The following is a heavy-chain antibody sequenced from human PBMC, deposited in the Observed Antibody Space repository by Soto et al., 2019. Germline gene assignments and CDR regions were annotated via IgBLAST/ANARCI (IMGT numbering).Heavy chain of an antibody. CDR3: ARGGRLAYFQH. D-gene: IGHD6-19*01. CDR1: GGSFIGYY. J-gene: IGHJ1*01. Sequence: SETLSLTCAVYGGSFIGYYCIFIRQPPGKGLEWIGEINHSGSTNYNPSLKSRVTISVDTSKNQFSLKLSSVTAADTAVYYCARGGRLAYFQHWGQGTLVTVSS. CDR2: INHSGST. V-gene: IGHV4-34*01.